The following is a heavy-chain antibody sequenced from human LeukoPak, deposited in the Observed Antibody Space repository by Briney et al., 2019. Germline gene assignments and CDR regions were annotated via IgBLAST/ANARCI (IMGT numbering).Heavy chain of an antibody. Sequence: SETLSLTCTVSGGSISSYYWSWIRQPPGKGLEWIGYIYYSGSTNYNPSLKSRVTISVDTSKNQFSLKLSSVTAADTAVYYCAREYSDSSGYFDYWGQGTLVTVSS. CDR3: AREYSDSSGYFDY. V-gene: IGHV4-59*01. D-gene: IGHD3-22*01. J-gene: IGHJ4*02. CDR1: GGSISSYY. CDR2: IYYSGST.